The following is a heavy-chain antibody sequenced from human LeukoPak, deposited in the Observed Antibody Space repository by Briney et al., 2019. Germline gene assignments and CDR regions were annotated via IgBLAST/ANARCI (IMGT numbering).Heavy chain of an antibody. J-gene: IGHJ4*02. CDR1: GFIFSDHY. V-gene: IGHV3-72*01. Sequence: GGSLRLSRAASGFIFSDHYMDWVRQAPGKGLEWDGRTRNKANGYTTEYAASVKGRFTISRDDSKNSLYLQMNSLRTEDTAVYYCTRRNWNSHDYWGQGTRVTGSS. D-gene: IGHD1-1*01. CDR2: TRNKANGYTT. CDR3: TRRNWNSHDY.